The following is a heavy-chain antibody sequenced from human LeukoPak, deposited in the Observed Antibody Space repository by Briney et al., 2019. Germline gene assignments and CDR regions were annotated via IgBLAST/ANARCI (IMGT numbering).Heavy chain of an antibody. V-gene: IGHV3-21*01. CDR3: ARGRGCSSTGCYPDY. CDR1: GFTFSGYS. Sequence: GGSLRLSCAASGFTFSGYSMNWVRQAPGKGLEWVSSISSSSSDIYYAGSVKGRFTISRDSAKNSLFLQMNSLRAEDTAVYYCARGRGCSSTGCYPDYWGQGTLVTVSS. D-gene: IGHD2-2*01. J-gene: IGHJ4*02. CDR2: ISSSSSDI.